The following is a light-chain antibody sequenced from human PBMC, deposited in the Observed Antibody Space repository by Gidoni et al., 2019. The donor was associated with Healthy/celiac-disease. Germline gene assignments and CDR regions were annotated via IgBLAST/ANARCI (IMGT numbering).Light chain of an antibody. CDR1: QSVLYSSNNKNY. J-gene: IGKJ2*01. V-gene: IGKV4-1*01. CDR3: QQYYSTPRT. Sequence: DIVKTQSPDSLAVSLGERATINCKSSQSVLYSSNNKNYLAWYQQKPGQPPKLLIYWASTRESGVPDRFSGSGSGTDFTLTISSLQAEDVAVYYCQQYYSTPRTFGQGTKLEIK. CDR2: WAS.